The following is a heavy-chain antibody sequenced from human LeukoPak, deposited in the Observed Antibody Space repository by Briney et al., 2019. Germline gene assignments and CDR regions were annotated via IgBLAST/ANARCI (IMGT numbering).Heavy chain of an antibody. CDR1: GFTVSSYY. D-gene: IGHD3-3*01. Sequence: GGSLRLSCAASGFTVSSYYMNWVRQAPGKELEWVSVIYTGGGRYYADSVKGRFTISRDNARNSLSLQMISLRAEDTAVYYCARGFGVAYYYYSMDVWGKGTTVTISS. V-gene: IGHV3-53*01. CDR2: IYTGGGR. CDR3: ARGFGVAYYYYSMDV. J-gene: IGHJ6*03.